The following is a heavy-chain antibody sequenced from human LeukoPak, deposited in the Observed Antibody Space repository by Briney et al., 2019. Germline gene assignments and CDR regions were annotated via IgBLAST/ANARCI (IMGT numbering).Heavy chain of an antibody. V-gene: IGHV4-39*07. D-gene: IGHD6-13*01. Sequence: SETLSLTCTVSGGSISSGSDYWGWIRQPPRKGLEWIGSIYYSGNTYYNPSLKNRVTISIDTSKNQFSLKLISVTAADTAVYYCAKVSGSSSWFEGYWGQGTLVTVSS. J-gene: IGHJ4*02. CDR2: IYYSGNT. CDR3: AKVSGSSSWFEGY. CDR1: GGSISSGSDY.